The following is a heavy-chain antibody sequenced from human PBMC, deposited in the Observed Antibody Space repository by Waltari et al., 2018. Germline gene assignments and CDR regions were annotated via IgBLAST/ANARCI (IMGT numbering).Heavy chain of an antibody. Sequence: QVQLQESGPGLAKPSETLSLTCPVSGGSISSYYWSWIRQPPGKGLEWIGYIYYSGSTNYNPSLKSRVTISVDTSKNQFSLKLSSVTAADTAVYYCACTPAAAISGIDYWGQGTLVTVSS. CDR2: IYYSGST. CDR1: GGSISSYY. V-gene: IGHV4-59*08. CDR3: ACTPAAAISGIDY. D-gene: IGHD2-2*01. J-gene: IGHJ4*02.